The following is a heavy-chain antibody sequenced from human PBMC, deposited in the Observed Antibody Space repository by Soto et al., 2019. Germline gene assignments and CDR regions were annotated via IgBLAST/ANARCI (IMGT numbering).Heavy chain of an antibody. D-gene: IGHD3-10*01. Sequence: ASVKVSCKVSGYTLTELSMHWVRQAPGKGLEWMGGFDPEDGETIYAQKFEGRVTMTEDTSTDTAYMELSNLRSEDTAVYYGTWAIRHNWFDPWGQGTLVTVSS. CDR2: FDPEDGET. CDR1: GYTLTELS. V-gene: IGHV1-24*01. CDR3: TWAIRHNWFDP. J-gene: IGHJ5*02.